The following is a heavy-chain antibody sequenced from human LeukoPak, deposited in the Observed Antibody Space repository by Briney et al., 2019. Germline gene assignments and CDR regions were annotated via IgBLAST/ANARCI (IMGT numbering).Heavy chain of an antibody. J-gene: IGHJ6*02. CDR2: IGTAGDT. D-gene: IGHD3-22*01. CDR1: GFTFSSYD. CDR3: ARWLSYYGMDV. Sequence: GGSLRLSCAASGFTFSSYDMHWVRQATGKGLEWVSAIGTAGDTYYPGSVKGRFTISRESAKNSLYLQMNSLRAGDTAVYYCARWLSYYGMDVWGQGTTVTVSS. V-gene: IGHV3-13*01.